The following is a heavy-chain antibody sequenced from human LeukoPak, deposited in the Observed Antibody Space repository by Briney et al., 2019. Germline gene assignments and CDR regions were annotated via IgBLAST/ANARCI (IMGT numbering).Heavy chain of an antibody. CDR1: GFTVSTYA. V-gene: IGHV3-23*01. CDR3: AKSLDGDTKGY. D-gene: IGHD4-17*01. Sequence: GSLRLSCAASGFTVSTYAMSWVRQAPGKGLEWVSTLSGSGGTTYYAASVRGRFTISRDNSKNTLYLQMNSLRAEDTAVYYCAKSLDGDTKGYWGQGTQVTVSS. CDR2: LSGSGGTT. J-gene: IGHJ4*02.